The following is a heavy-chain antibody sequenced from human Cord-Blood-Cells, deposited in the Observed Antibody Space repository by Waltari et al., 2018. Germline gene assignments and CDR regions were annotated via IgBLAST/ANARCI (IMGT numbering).Heavy chain of an antibody. J-gene: IGHJ3*02. D-gene: IGHD1-1*01. V-gene: IGHV1-2*02. CDR1: GYTCTGSS. CDR3: ARDGTRVGDAFDI. Sequence: QVQLVQSGAEVKKPGASVKVPCTASGYTCTGSSMHWVRQAPGQGLEWMRWINPNSGGTNYAQKFQGRVTMTRDTSISPAYMELSRLRSDDTAVYYCARDGTRVGDAFDIWGQGTMVTVSS. CDR2: INPNSGGT.